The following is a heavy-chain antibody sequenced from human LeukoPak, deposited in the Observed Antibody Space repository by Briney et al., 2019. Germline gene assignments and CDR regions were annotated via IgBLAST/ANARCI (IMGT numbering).Heavy chain of an antibody. Sequence: PSETLSLSCAVYGGSFSLYYWTWIRQSPGKGLEWIGEINHSGNTNYTPSLKSRVTISVDTSENQFSLKLISVTAADTAVYYCARETKWRWYFDLWGRGTLVTVSS. CDR3: ARETKWRWYFDL. D-gene: IGHD5-12*01. CDR2: INHSGNT. V-gene: IGHV4-34*01. J-gene: IGHJ2*01. CDR1: GGSFSLYY.